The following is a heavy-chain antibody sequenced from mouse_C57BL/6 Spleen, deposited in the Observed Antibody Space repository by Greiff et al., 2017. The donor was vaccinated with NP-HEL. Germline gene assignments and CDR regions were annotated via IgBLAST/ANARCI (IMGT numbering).Heavy chain of an antibody. CDR3: PSNWDYFDY. Sequence: EVMLVESGGGLVQPGGSMKLSCVASGFTFSNYWMNWVRQSPEKGLEWVAQIRLKSDNYATHYAESVKGRFTISRDDSKSSVYLQMNNLRAEDTGIYYCPSNWDYFDYWGQGTTLTVSS. CDR2: IRLKSDNYAT. J-gene: IGHJ2*01. CDR1: GFTFSNYW. D-gene: IGHD4-1*01. V-gene: IGHV6-3*01.